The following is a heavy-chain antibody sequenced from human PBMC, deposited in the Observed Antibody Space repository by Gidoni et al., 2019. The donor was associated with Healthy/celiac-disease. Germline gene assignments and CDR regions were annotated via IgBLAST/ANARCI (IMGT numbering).Heavy chain of an antibody. Sequence: QVQLVQSGAEVKKPGSSVKVSCKASGGTFSSYAISWVRQAPGQGLEWMGGIIPIFGTANYAQKFQGRVTITADESTSTAYMELSSLRSEDTAVYYCARDPIVVVPAAIWKYYYYGMDVWGQGTTVTVSS. CDR1: GGTFSSYA. CDR3: ARDPIVVVPAAIWKYYYYGMDV. D-gene: IGHD2-2*01. CDR2: IIPIFGTA. V-gene: IGHV1-69*01. J-gene: IGHJ6*02.